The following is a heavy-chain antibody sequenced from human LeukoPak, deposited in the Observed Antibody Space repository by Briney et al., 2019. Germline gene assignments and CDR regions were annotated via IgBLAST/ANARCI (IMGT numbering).Heavy chain of an antibody. CDR1: GFTFSSYS. Sequence: PGGSLRLSCAASGFTFSSYSMNWVRQAPGKGLEWVSSISSSSSYIYYADSVKGRFTISRDNAKNSLYLQMNSLRAEDTAVYYCARDGSFSYSATYYYYYMDVWGKGTTVTVSS. V-gene: IGHV3-21*01. D-gene: IGHD2-15*01. J-gene: IGHJ6*03. CDR3: ARDGSFSYSATYYYYYMDV. CDR2: ISSSSSYI.